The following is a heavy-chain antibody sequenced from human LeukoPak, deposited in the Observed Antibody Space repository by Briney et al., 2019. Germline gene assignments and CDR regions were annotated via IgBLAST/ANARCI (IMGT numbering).Heavy chain of an antibody. D-gene: IGHD2-15*01. CDR1: GYTFTGYY. V-gene: IGHV1-2*02. J-gene: IGHJ3*02. CDR3: ASAVCSGGSCYRNLRAFDI. Sequence: ASVKVSCKASGYTFTGYYMHWVRQAPGQGLEWMGWINPNSGGTNYAQKFQGRVTMTRDTSISTAYMELSRLRSDDTAVYYCASAVCSGGSCYRNLRAFDIWGQGTMVTVSS. CDR2: INPNSGGT.